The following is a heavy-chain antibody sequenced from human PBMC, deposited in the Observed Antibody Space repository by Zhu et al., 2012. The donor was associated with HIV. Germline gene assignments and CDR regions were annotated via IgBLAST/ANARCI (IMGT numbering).Heavy chain of an antibody. Sequence: QVQLHEPGPRLVKPSETLSLTCSVSGGSISDNDYYWGWIRQPPGKGLEWIGSIFYSGSTYYNASLKSRVTISVDTSKKQFSLNLSSVTATDTAIYYCARHNAPXGIAVAGTGYYFDYVGPGNPGPPSP. CDR2: IFYSGST. J-gene: IGHJ4*02. CDR1: GGSISDNDYY. CDR3: ARHNAPXGIAVAGTGYYFDY. D-gene: IGHD6-19*01. V-gene: IGHV4-39*01.